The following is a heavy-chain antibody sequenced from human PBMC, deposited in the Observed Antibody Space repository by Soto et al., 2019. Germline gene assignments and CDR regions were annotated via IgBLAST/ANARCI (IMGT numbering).Heavy chain of an antibody. CDR3: VRTSLVVAAATREDY. CDR1: GFTFSSYW. V-gene: IGHV3-74*01. Sequence: EVQLVESGGGLVQPGESLRLSCAASGFTFSSYWMHWVRQAPGKGLVWVSRINSDGISTSYAGSVKGRFTISRDNAKNTPYLQMNSLRAEDTAVYYCVRTSLVVAAATREDYWGQGTLVTVSS. CDR2: INSDGIST. D-gene: IGHD2-15*01. J-gene: IGHJ4*02.